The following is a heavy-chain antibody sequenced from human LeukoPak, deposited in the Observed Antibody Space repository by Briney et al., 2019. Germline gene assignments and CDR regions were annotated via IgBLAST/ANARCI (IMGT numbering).Heavy chain of an antibody. V-gene: IGHV4-59*08. CDR2: IYYSGNT. J-gene: IGHJ6*02. Sequence: SETLSLTCTVSGGSISTYYWSWIRQPPGKGLEWIGYIYYSGNTNYNPSLKSRVTISVDTSKNQFFLKLSSVTAADTAVYYCARRGTISRWSGGMDVWGQGTTVTVSS. CDR1: GGSISTYY. D-gene: IGHD3-16*01. CDR3: ARRGTISRWSGGMDV.